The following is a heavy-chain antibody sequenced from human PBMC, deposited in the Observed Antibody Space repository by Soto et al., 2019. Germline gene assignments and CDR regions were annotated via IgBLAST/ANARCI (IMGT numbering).Heavy chain of an antibody. CDR3: AFGSWNHFYFVY. J-gene: IGHJ4*02. Sequence: GRSLRLSCTTSGFTFTSYTMHWVRQVPGKGLEWVATFCYDASGQYYADSVKGRFTISRNPSRSTLYLHMHILRADDPARYHCAFGSWNHFYFVYWGQESLGTVSS. V-gene: IGHV3-33*01. CDR1: GFTFTSYT. D-gene: IGHD6-13*01. CDR2: FCYDASGQ.